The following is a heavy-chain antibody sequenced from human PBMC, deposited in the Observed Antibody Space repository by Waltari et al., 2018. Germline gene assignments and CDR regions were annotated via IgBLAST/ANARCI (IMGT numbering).Heavy chain of an antibody. V-gene: IGHV3-23*01. CDR2: ITSGGGDT. Sequence: QLLESGGGWRQAGGSLRLSCAASGFTFSNYDRGWGRQAPGKWPEGVSGITSGGGDTYYTDSVRGRLTISRDKSKNTVYLQMNSLRHEDTAVYYCAKEIYRIGRPCFDYWGQGVRVTVSS. D-gene: IGHD6-19*01. J-gene: IGHJ4*02. CDR3: AKEIYRIGRPCFDY. CDR1: GFTFSNYD.